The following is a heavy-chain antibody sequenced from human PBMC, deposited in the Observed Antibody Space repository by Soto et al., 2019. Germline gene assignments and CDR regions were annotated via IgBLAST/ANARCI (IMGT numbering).Heavy chain of an antibody. D-gene: IGHD4-17*01. CDR1: GASVNYGGYY. J-gene: IGHJ4*02. CDR2: IYYSGTT. CDR3: ARVPPPPSSTVATYYFDY. Sequence: SETLSLTCTVSGASVNYGGYYWGWVRQRPGKGLEWIAYIYYSGTTSFNPSLRSRLSISVDTSKNQFSLKLSSVTAADTAVYFCARVPPPPSSTVATYYFDYWGQGTLVTVPS. V-gene: IGHV4-31*03.